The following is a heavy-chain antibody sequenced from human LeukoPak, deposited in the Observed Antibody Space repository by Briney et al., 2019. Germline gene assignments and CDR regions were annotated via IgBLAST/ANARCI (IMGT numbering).Heavy chain of an antibody. CDR1: GFTFSSYA. J-gene: IGHJ6*03. CDR2: ISYDGSNK. V-gene: IGHV3-30*04. Sequence: GGSLRLSCAASGFTFSSYAMHWVRQAPGKGLEWVAVISYDGSNKYYADSVKGRFTISRDNSKNTLYLQMNSLRAEDTAVYYCARDNYYYDSSGPNYMDVWGKGATVTVSS. D-gene: IGHD3-22*01. CDR3: ARDNYYYDSSGPNYMDV.